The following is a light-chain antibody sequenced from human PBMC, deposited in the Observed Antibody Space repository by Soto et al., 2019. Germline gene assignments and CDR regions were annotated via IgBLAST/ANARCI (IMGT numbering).Light chain of an antibody. J-gene: IGLJ3*02. Sequence: QSVLTQPPSASGAPGQRVTISCSGSSSNIGSNYVYWYQQLPGTAPKLLIYRNNQRRSGVPDRFSGSKSGNTASLTVSGLQAEDEADYYCSSYAGSNIWVFGGGTKLTVL. CDR2: RNN. CDR3: SSYAGSNIWV. CDR1: SSNIGSNY. V-gene: IGLV1-47*01.